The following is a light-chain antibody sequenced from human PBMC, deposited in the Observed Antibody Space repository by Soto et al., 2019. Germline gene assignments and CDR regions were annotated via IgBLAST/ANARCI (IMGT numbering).Light chain of an antibody. CDR2: DVS. CDR3: SSYATGRPHVA. V-gene: IGLV2-14*01. Sequence: QSALTQPASVSGSPGQSITISCTGTSSDVGGYNFVSWYQHHPGKAPKLIIHDVSSRPSGVSTRFSASKSGNTASLTISGLQAEDEADYDCSSYATGRPHVAFGGGTKVTVL. J-gene: IGLJ2*01. CDR1: SSDVGGYNF.